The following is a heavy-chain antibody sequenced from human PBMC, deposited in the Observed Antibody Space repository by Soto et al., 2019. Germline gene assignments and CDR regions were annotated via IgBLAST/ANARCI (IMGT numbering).Heavy chain of an antibody. D-gene: IGHD3-3*01. V-gene: IGHV1-2*02. CDR3: ARGGGVGVAGSAAFDM. CDR1: GYPVTAYY. J-gene: IGHJ3*02. CDR2: INPATGAA. Sequence: QLHLVQSGAVVKKPGASVTVSCSASGYPVTAYYMHWLRQAPGRGLEWMGGINPATGAAKYTQTFRGRVTIANGTSPGTVFMELSGLTSEDTAVFYWARGGGVGVAGSAAFDMWGQGTLVTVSS.